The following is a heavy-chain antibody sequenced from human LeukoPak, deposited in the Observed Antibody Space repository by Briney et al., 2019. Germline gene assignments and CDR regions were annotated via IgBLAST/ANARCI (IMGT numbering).Heavy chain of an antibody. Sequence: GGSLRLSCAASGFTFNMYTMYWVRQAPGKGLEWVSSISSSTTYIYYADSVKGRFTISRDNVKNSLSLQMNSLRAEDTAVYYCARVDNYGGNPPDYGGQGTLVTVS. V-gene: IGHV3-21*01. CDR3: ARVDNYGGNPPDY. CDR1: GFTFNMYT. J-gene: IGHJ4*02. CDR2: ISSSTTYI. D-gene: IGHD4-23*01.